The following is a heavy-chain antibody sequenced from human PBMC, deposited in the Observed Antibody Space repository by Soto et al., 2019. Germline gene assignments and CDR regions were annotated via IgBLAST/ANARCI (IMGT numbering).Heavy chain of an antibody. CDR2: ISPGSRYP. D-gene: IGHD2-15*01. Sequence: PGGALRLSCAGSCFNLGASYMSWIRQAPGKGLEWLSYISPGSRYPAYADSVKGRFTISRDNAKRSLYLQMMSLTAEDTAIYYCVRGGGGGLFDPWGQGTMVTVSS. J-gene: IGHJ5*02. V-gene: IGHV3-11*06. CDR3: VRGGGGGLFDP. CDR1: CFNLGASY.